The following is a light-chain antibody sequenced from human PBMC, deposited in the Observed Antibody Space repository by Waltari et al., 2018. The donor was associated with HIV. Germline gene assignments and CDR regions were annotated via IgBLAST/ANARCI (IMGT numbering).Light chain of an antibody. Sequence: EIVMTQSPATLSVSPGDTATLSCRASQSFGSKLAWYQQKPGQAPRLLIYGASTRATGIPTRFSGSGSGTEFTLTISSLQSEDFAIYYCQQYNNWPPWTFGQGTKVEFK. V-gene: IGKV3-15*01. CDR3: QQYNNWPPWT. CDR2: GAS. J-gene: IGKJ1*01. CDR1: QSFGSK.